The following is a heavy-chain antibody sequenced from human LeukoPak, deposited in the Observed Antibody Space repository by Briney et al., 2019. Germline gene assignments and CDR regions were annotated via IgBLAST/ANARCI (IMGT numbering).Heavy chain of an antibody. Sequence: GGSLRLSCAASEFTFSSYTMHWVRQAPGKGLEWVAVISYDGSNEYYADSVKGRFTISRDNSKSTLYLQMNSLRAEDATMYYCARAASGYYPFFDYWGQGTLVTVSS. CDR2: ISYDGSNE. V-gene: IGHV3-30*04. CDR3: ARAASGYYPFFDY. D-gene: IGHD3-3*01. CDR1: EFTFSSYT. J-gene: IGHJ4*02.